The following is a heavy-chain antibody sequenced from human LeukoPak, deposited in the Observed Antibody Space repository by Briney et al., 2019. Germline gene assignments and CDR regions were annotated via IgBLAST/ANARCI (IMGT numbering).Heavy chain of an antibody. D-gene: IGHD3-22*01. Sequence: VGALRLSCAASGFTFSSYAMSWVRQAPGKGLEWVSAISGSGGSTYYADSVKGRFTTSRDNSKNTLYLQMDSLRAEDTAVYYCAKESSGYYFDYWGQGTLVTVSS. CDR1: GFTFSSYA. CDR2: ISGSGGST. J-gene: IGHJ4*02. CDR3: AKESSGYYFDY. V-gene: IGHV3-23*01.